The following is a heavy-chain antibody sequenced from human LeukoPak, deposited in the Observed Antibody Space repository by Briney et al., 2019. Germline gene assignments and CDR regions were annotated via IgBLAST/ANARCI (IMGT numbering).Heavy chain of an antibody. CDR3: ARGGGSGRPSYFDL. Sequence: GGSLRLSCAASGFTFSSYAMSWVRQAPGKGLEWVSGINWNGGSTGYADSVQGRFTISRDNAKNSLYLQMNSLRAEDTALYHCARGGGSGRPSYFDLWGRGTLVTVSS. J-gene: IGHJ2*01. CDR1: GFTFSSYA. V-gene: IGHV3-20*01. CDR2: INWNGGST. D-gene: IGHD3-10*01.